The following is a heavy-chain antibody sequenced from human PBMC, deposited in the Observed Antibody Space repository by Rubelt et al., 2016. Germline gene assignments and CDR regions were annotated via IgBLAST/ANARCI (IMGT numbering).Heavy chain of an antibody. J-gene: IGHJ4*02. D-gene: IGHD2-15*01. CDR3: ARGAGYCSSSSCHFEY. Sequence: QVQLVQSGAEVKKPGASVKVSCKASGYTFTSYGISWVRQAPGQGLEWMGWINTGNGNPTYAQGFTGRFVFSLDTYVRTAYLHVRSLKAEDTAVYYCARGAGYCSSSSCHFEYWAREPWSPSPQ. CDR2: INTGNGNP. V-gene: IGHV7-4-1*02. CDR1: GYTFTSYG.